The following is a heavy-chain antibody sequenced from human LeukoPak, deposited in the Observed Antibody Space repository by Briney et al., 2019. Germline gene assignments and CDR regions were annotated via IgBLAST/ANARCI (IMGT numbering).Heavy chain of an antibody. CDR1: GFSFSSYA. D-gene: IGHD2-15*01. Sequence: GGSLRLSCAASGFSFSSYAMSWVRQAPGKGLEWVSGISGSGGSTYYADSVKGRFTISRDNSKNTLYVQMNSLRAEDTAVYYCAKARGFCSGGSCYNPFDPCGQGTVLTVSS. CDR2: ISGSGGST. J-gene: IGHJ5*02. V-gene: IGHV3-23*01. CDR3: AKARGFCSGGSCYNPFDP.